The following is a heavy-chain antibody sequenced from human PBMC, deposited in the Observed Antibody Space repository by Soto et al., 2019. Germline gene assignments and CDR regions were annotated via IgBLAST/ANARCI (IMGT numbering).Heavy chain of an antibody. Sequence: EVQLVESGGGLVQPGGSLRLSCAASGFTFSTYWMTWVRRPPGKGLEWVANLDQAGSERYYVDSVRGRFTISRDNAKNSLYLQMNSLRAEDKAVYYCVCGGNFFVYWGQGTLVTVSP. D-gene: IGHD3-16*01. J-gene: IGHJ4*02. V-gene: IGHV3-7*01. CDR3: VCGGNFFVY. CDR1: GFTFSTYW. CDR2: LDQAGSER.